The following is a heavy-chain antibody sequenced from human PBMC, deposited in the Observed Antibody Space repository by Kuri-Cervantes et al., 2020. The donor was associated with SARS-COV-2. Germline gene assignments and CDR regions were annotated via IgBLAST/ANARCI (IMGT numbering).Heavy chain of an antibody. CDR2: IYYSGST. J-gene: IGHJ3*02. Sequence: SETLSITCTVSGGSISSYYWSWIRQPPGKGLEWIGYIYYSGSTYYNPSLKSRVTISVDTSKNQFSLKLSSVTAADTAVYYCARELPQDAFDIWGQGTMVTVSS. V-gene: IGHV4-30-4*08. D-gene: IGHD4-23*01. CDR3: ARELPQDAFDI. CDR1: GGSISSYY.